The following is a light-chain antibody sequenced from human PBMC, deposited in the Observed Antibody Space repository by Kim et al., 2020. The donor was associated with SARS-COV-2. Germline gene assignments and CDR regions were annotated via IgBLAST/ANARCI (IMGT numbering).Light chain of an antibody. J-gene: IGKJ2*02. V-gene: IGKV3-20*01. CDR2: GAS. CDR1: QSVSNNY. Sequence: EIVLTQSPGTLSLSPGERATLSCRASQSVSNNYLAWYQQKPGQTPKLLIYGASSRANGIPDRFSGSGSGTDFTLTISRLESEDFAVYYCQQYDTSPSCTFGQGTKLEI. CDR3: QQYDTSPSCT.